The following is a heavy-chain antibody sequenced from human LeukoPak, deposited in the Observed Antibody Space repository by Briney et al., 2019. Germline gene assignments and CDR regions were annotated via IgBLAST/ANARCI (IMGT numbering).Heavy chain of an antibody. CDR3: ARVGDHFHWYLDL. CDR2: LYSGSST. Sequence: GGSLRLSCAASGFTVSTNYMNWVRQAPGKGLEGVSILYSGSSTYYADSVEGRFTISRDSSKNTLFLQMNDLRAEDTAVYYCARVGDHFHWYLDLWGRGTLVTVSS. D-gene: IGHD3-3*02. CDR1: GFTVSTNY. J-gene: IGHJ2*01. V-gene: IGHV3-53*01.